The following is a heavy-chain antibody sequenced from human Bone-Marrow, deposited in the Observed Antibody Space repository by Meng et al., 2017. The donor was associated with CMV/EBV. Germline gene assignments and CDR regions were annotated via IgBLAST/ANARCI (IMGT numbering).Heavy chain of an antibody. D-gene: IGHD1-7*01. CDR1: GYAFNRHG. V-gene: IGHV1-18*01. CDR2: ISGYNGNT. J-gene: IGHJ6*02. CDR3: AKETSIDWKYVEDYYYRGMDV. Sequence: ASVKVSCKASGYAFNRHGISWVRQAPGRGLEWMGWISGYNGNTNYAQKVQGRVTMTRDTSTSTVYMELRSLTSDDTAVYFCAKETSIDWKYVEDYYYRGMDVWGQGTTVTVSS.